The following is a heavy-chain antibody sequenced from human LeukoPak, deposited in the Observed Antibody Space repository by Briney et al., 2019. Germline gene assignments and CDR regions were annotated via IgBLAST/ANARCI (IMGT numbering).Heavy chain of an antibody. Sequence: SETLSLTCAVYGGSFSGYYWSWILQPPGKGLEWIGEINHSGSTNYNPSLKSRVTISLDTSRNQFSLKLNSVTAADTAVYYCAKSNGYGLVDIWGQGTMVTVSS. CDR2: INHSGST. D-gene: IGHD3-10*01. V-gene: IGHV4-34*01. CDR3: AKSNGYGLVDI. CDR1: GGSFSGYY. J-gene: IGHJ3*02.